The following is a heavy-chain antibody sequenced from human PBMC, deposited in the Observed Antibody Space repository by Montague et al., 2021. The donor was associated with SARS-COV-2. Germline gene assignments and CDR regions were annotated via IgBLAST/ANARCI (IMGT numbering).Heavy chain of an antibody. CDR2: LYYSGST. V-gene: IGHV4-39*07. J-gene: IGHJ4*02. Sequence: SETLSLTCTVSVGSISSNNCYWGWIRQPPGKALEWIGSLYYSGSTYYNPSLKSRVSMSVDTSENQFSLKLSSVTAADTAVYYCARDGFYYDRSGPSNFDYWGQGTMVTVSS. CDR1: VGSISSNNCY. D-gene: IGHD3-22*01. CDR3: ARDGFYYDRSGPSNFDY.